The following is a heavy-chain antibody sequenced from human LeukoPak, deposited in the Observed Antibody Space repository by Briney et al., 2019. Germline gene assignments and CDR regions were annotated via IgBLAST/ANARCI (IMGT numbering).Heavy chain of an antibody. CDR3: ARLHSGSFRSFDY. D-gene: IGHD1-26*01. V-gene: IGHV4-39*01. CDR1: GGSISSSSYY. J-gene: IGHJ4*02. CDR2: IYYSGST. Sequence: SETLSLTCTVSGGSISSSSYYWGWIRQPPGKGLEWIGSIYYSGSTYYNPSLKSRVTISVDTSKNQFSLKLSSVTAADTAVYYCARLHSGSFRSFDYWGQETLVTVSS.